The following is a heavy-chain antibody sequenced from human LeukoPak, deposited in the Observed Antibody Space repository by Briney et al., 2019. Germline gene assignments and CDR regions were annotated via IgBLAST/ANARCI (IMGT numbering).Heavy chain of an antibody. CDR1: GDSITNDNHY. CDR3: TRKQWVEYYFDS. CDR2: ISATGNT. D-gene: IGHD6-19*01. J-gene: IGHJ4*02. V-gene: IGHV4-61*02. Sequence: SQTLSLTCTVSGDSITNDNHYWSWIRQPAGKGLEWIGRISATGNTNYNPSLESRVTISADTSKNQFSLRLSSVTAADTAVYYCTRKQWVEYYFDSWGQGTLVTVSS.